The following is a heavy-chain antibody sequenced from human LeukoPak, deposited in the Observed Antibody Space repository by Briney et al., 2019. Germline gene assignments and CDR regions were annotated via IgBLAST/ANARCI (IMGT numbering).Heavy chain of an antibody. CDR1: GGSISSGGYY. D-gene: IGHD2-2*01. CDR2: IYHSGST. CDR3: ATGYQLLHRPFDY. Sequence: SETLSLTCTVSGGSISSGGYYWSWIRQPPGKGLEWIGYIYHSGSTYYNPSLKSRVTISVDRPKNQFSLKLSSVTAADTAVYYCATGYQLLHRPFDYWGQGTLVTVSS. J-gene: IGHJ4*02. V-gene: IGHV4-30-2*01.